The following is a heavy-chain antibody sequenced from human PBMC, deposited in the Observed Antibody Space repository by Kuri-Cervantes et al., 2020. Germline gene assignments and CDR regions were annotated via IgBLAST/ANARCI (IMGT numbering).Heavy chain of an antibody. CDR3: ARDGRGWYYYDSSGYYPTVLSSY. CDR1: GFTFSSSW. Sequence: GESLKISCVASGFTFSSSWMSWVRQAPGKGLEWVANIKQDGSEKYYVDSVKGRFTISRDNAKNSLYLQMNSLRAEDTAVYYCARDGRGWYYYDSSGYYPTVLSSYWGQGTTVTVSS. J-gene: IGHJ6*02. V-gene: IGHV3-7*01. D-gene: IGHD3-22*01. CDR2: IKQDGSEK.